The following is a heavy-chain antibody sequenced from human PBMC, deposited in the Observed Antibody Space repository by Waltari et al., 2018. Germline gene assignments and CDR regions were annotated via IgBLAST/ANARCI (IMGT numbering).Heavy chain of an antibody. J-gene: IGHJ5*02. D-gene: IGHD3-3*02. CDR2: INTDGSNT. Sequence: EEQLVDSGGGLVQPGGSLRLSCEACGFTISNYWTHWSRQAHGKGLVWVSYINTDGSNTNYEDSVKGRFTISRDNAKNTLYLQMNSLRAEDTAVYYCTRDQPHSRFDPWGQGTLVTVSS. CDR3: TRDQPHSRFDP. V-gene: IGHV3-74*01. CDR1: GFTISNYW.